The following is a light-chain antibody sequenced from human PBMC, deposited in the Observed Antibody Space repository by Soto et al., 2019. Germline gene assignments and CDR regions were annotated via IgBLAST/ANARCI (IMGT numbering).Light chain of an antibody. Sequence: EVMLTLSPDTLSLSPGEGATLSCRASHDVSVSLVWYRQRPGQSPRLLIHDASNRATGISARFSGSGSGTDFTLTIGSLEPEESALYYCQQRASWPYTSGQGTKV. CDR2: DAS. J-gene: IGKJ2*01. V-gene: IGKV3-11*01. CDR3: QQRASWPYT. CDR1: HDVSVS.